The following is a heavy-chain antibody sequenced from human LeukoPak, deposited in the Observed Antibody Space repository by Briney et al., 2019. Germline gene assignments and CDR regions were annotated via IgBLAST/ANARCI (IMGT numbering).Heavy chain of an antibody. CDR3: ARGIVGPTGDY. D-gene: IGHD1-26*01. Sequence: GGSLRLSCAASGFSFSSYWMHWVRQAPGKGLVWVSRINSDGSTISYADSVKGRFTISRDNAKNTLYLQMNSLRAEDTAVYYCARGIVGPTGDYWGQGTLVTVSS. CDR2: INSDGSTI. CDR1: GFSFSSYW. V-gene: IGHV3-74*01. J-gene: IGHJ4*02.